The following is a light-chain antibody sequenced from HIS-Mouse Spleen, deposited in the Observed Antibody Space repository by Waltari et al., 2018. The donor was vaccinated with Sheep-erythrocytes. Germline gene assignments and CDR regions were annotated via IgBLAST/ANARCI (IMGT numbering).Light chain of an antibody. J-gene: IGLJ3*02. CDR2: EDN. CDR1: SGSLASNY. Sequence: NFMLTQPHSVSESPGKTVTISCTRSSGSLASNYVQWYQQRPGSAPTTVIYEDNQRPSGVPYRFSGSIDSSSNSASLTISGLKTEDEADYYCQSYDSSNQVFGGGTKLTVL. CDR3: QSYDSSNQV. V-gene: IGLV6-57*04.